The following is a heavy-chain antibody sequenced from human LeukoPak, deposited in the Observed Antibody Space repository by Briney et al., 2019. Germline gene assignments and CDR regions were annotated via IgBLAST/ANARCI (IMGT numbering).Heavy chain of an antibody. CDR2: ISYDGSNK. J-gene: IGHJ4*02. D-gene: IGHD3-10*01. CDR1: GFTFSSYG. CDR3: AKDLDYYGSGSYSGLVDY. Sequence: GGSLRLSCAASGFTFSSYGMRWVRQAPGKGLEWVAVISYDGSNKYYADSVKGRFTISRDNSKNTLYLQMNSLRAEDTAVYYCAKDLDYYGSGSYSGLVDYWGQGTLVTVSS. V-gene: IGHV3-30*18.